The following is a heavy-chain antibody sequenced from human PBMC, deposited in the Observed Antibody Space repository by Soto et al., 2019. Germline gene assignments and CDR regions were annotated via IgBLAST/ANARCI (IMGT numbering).Heavy chain of an antibody. CDR2: IFGSGST. D-gene: IGHD2-21*02. V-gene: IGHV4-31*03. J-gene: IGHJ4*02. CDR1: GGPFSMDGYY. CDR3: ARDRCSGGDCYLGY. Sequence: TSETLSLTCTVSGGPFSMDGYYWTWIRQHPGKGLEWLGFIFGSGSTYYNPSLWGRVSISVDTSKNQFSLTLTSVTAADTAVYYCARDRCSGGDCYLGYWGQGTLVTVSS.